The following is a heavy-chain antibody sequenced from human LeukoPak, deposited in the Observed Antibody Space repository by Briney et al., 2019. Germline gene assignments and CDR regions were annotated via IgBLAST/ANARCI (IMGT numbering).Heavy chain of an antibody. Sequence: ASVKVSCKASGYTFTGYYMHCVRQAPGQGLEWMGWINPNRGGTNYAQKCQGRVTMTRDTSISTAYMELSRLRSDDTAVYYCARGDYGAYLGGALGHVTSWGQGTLVTVSS. D-gene: IGHD4-17*01. CDR3: ARGDYGAYLGGALGHVTS. CDR2: INPNRGGT. CDR1: GYTFTGYY. V-gene: IGHV1-2*02. J-gene: IGHJ4*02.